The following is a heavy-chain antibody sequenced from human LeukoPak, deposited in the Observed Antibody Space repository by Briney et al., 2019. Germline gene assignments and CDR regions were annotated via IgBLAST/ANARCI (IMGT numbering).Heavy chain of an antibody. CDR3: ASRPLSTQLRYFEN. Sequence: GGSLRLSCATSGCTFSSYTMSWVRQAPGKGLEWVSIISGDGGTTFYADSVKGRFTISRDNSKNTLYLQMNSLRVDDTAVYYCASRPLSTQLRYFENWGQGTLVTVSS. J-gene: IGHJ4*02. D-gene: IGHD3-9*01. CDR2: ISGDGGTT. V-gene: IGHV3-23*01. CDR1: GCTFSSYT.